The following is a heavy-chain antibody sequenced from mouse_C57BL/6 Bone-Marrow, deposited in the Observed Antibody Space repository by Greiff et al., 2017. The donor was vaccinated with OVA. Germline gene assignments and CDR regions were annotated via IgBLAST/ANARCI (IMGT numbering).Heavy chain of an antibody. D-gene: IGHD1-1*01. V-gene: IGHV1-69*01. J-gene: IGHJ2*01. CDR3: ARRLGSSPFDY. Sequence: VQLQQPGAELVMPGASVKLSCKASGYTFTSYWMHWVKQRPGQGLEWIGEIDPSDSYTNYNQKFKGKSTLTVDKSSSTAYMQLSSLTSEDSAVYYCARRLGSSPFDYWGQGTTLTVSS. CDR2: IDPSDSYT. CDR1: GYTFTSYW.